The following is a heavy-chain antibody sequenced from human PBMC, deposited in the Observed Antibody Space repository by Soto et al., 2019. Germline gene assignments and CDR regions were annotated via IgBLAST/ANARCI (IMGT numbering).Heavy chain of an antibody. D-gene: IGHD6-13*01. CDR1: GYTFTSYA. V-gene: IGHV1-3*01. Sequence: GASVKVSCKASGYTFTSYAMHWGRQAPGQSLEWMGWINAGNGNTKYSQKFQGRVTITRDTSASTAYMELSSLRSEDTAVYYCARDESIAAAPALDYWGQGTLVTVSS. J-gene: IGHJ4*02. CDR3: ARDESIAAAPALDY. CDR2: INAGNGNT.